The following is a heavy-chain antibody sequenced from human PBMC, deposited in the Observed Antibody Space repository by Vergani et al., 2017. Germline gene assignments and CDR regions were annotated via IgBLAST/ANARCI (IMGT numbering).Heavy chain of an antibody. D-gene: IGHD1-26*01. J-gene: IGHJ5*01. CDR3: AKSIRGGARGNFDS. CDR1: GLTLDDYA. V-gene: IGHV3-9*01. Sequence: EVQLVESGGGLIKPGMSLRLSCAASGLTLDDYAMHWVRQASGKGLAWVAGVSWNGNKTAYADSVKGRFTISRDAVKNLLYLEMKSLRREETALYYCAKSIRGGARGNFDSLGQGGLLSVSS. CDR2: VSWNGNKT.